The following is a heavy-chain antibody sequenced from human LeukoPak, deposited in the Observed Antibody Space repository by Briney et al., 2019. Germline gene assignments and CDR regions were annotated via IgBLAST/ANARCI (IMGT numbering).Heavy chain of an antibody. D-gene: IGHD6-19*01. J-gene: IGHJ5*02. V-gene: IGHV3-33*01. CDR1: GFTFSSFG. CDR2: IWSDGINK. Sequence: GRSLRLSCAASGFTFSSFGIQWVRQAPGRGLEWVAVIWSDGINKYYGDSVKGRFTISRDNSKNTLYLQMNSLRAEDTAVYYCARDSLGTSSGWFDPWGQGTLVTVSS. CDR3: ARDSLGTSSGWFDP.